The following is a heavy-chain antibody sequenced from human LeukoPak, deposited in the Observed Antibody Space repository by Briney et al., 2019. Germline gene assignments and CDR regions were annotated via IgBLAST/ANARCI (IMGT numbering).Heavy chain of an antibody. D-gene: IGHD5-12*01. CDR1: GYTFTGYY. CDR3: ARDLDLDLVATIPDY. V-gene: IGHV1-2*04. Sequence: ASVKVSCKASGYTFTGYYMHWVRQAPGQGLEWMGWINPNSGGTNYAQKFQGWVTMTRDTSISTAYMELSRLRSDDTAVYYCARDLDLDLVATIPDYWGQGTLVTVSS. CDR2: INPNSGGT. J-gene: IGHJ4*02.